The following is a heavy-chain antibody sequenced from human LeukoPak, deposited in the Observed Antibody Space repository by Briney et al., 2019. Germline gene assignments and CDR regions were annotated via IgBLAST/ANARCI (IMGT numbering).Heavy chain of an antibody. V-gene: IGHV4-39*07. Sequence: PSETLSLTCTVSGGSISSSSYYWGWIRQPPGKGLEWIGSIYYSGSTYYNPSLKSRVTISVDTSKNQFSLKLSSVTAADTAVYYCARGLEYSGSYWEGYYFDYWGQGTLVTVSS. J-gene: IGHJ4*02. CDR2: IYYSGST. D-gene: IGHD1-26*01. CDR3: ARGLEYSGSYWEGYYFDY. CDR1: GGSISSSSYY.